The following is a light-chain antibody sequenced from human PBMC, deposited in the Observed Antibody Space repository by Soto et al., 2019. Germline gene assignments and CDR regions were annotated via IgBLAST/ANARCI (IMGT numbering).Light chain of an antibody. CDR1: SRDVGAYNS. J-gene: IGLJ1*01. V-gene: IGLV2-14*01. CDR3: SSYTSSSTPCV. CDR2: EVS. Sequence: ALAQPASVSGSPGQSITISCTGTSRDVGAYNSVSWYQQHPGKAPKLLIYEVSNRPSGVSNRFSGSKSGNTASLTISGLQAEDEADYYCSSYTSSSTPCVFGTGTKVTVL.